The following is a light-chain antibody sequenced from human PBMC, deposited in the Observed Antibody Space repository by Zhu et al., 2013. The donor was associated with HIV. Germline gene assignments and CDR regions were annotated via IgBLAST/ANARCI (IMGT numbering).Light chain of an antibody. Sequence: DIQMTQSPSSLSASVGETVTITCRASQGIRNELGWYQQKPGKAPKRLIFAASTLQSGVPSRFRGSGSGTEFTLTISRLQPEDFATYFCLQHHSYPRTFGKGPRWKAN. CDR1: QGIRNE. J-gene: IGKJ1*01. CDR2: AAS. V-gene: IGKV1-17*01. CDR3: LQHHSYPRT.